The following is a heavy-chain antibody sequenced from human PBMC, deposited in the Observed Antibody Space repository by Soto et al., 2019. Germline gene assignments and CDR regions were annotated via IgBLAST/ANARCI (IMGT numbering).Heavy chain of an antibody. CDR1: GFTFSSYW. Sequence: EVQLVESGGGLVQPGGSLRLSCAASGFTFSSYWMHWVRQAPGKGLVWVSRINSDESSTSYADSVKGRFTISRDNANNTLYLEMNSLRAEDTAVYYCARGLKGYYGVDVWGQGTTVTVSS. D-gene: IGHD3-22*01. J-gene: IGHJ6*02. V-gene: IGHV3-74*01. CDR2: INSDESST. CDR3: ARGLKGYYGVDV.